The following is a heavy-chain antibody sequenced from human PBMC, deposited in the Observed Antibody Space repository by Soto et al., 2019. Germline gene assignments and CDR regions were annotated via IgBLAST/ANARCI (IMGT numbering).Heavy chain of an antibody. CDR1: GYTFTSYG. Sequence: GASVKVSCKASGYTFTSYGISWVRQAPGQGLEWMGWISAYNGNTNYAQKLQGRVTMTTDTSTSTAYIELRSLRSDDTAVYYCARDVSAGDNWFDPWGQGTQVTVSS. D-gene: IGHD2-21*01. CDR3: ARDVSAGDNWFDP. CDR2: ISAYNGNT. V-gene: IGHV1-18*01. J-gene: IGHJ5*02.